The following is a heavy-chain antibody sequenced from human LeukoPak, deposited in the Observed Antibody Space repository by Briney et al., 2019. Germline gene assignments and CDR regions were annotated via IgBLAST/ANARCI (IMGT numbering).Heavy chain of an antibody. D-gene: IGHD3-22*01. CDR3: ARPYYYDSRIDP. CDR1: GGSISNYY. CDR2: TYYSGST. Sequence: SETLSLTCTVSGGSISNYYWSWIRQPPGKGLEWIAYTYYSGSTYYNPSLKSRVTMSADTSKNQLSLKLSSVTAADTAVYYCARPYYYDSRIDPWGQGILVTVSS. J-gene: IGHJ5*02. V-gene: IGHV4-30-4*01.